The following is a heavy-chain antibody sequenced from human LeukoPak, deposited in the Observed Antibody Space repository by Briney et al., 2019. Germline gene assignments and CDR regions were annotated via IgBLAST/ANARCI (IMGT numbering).Heavy chain of an antibody. D-gene: IGHD5-18*01. J-gene: IGHJ4*02. CDR1: GFTFSSYS. V-gene: IGHV3-21*01. Sequence: GGSLRLSCAASGFTFSSYSMTWVRQAPGKGLQWVSSISSSSSYIYYADSVKGRFTISRDNAKNSLYLQMNSLRAEDTAVYYCARDDTAMASDYWGQGTLVTVSS. CDR3: ARDDTAMASDY. CDR2: ISSSSSYI.